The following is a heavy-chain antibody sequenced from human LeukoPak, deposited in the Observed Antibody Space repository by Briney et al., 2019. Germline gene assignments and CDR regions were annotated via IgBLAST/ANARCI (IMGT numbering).Heavy chain of an antibody. D-gene: IGHD2-2*01. CDR2: IYTGGST. CDR1: GFTVSSTY. J-gene: IGHJ4*02. Sequence: GGSLRLSCAASGFTVSSTYVSWVSQAPGKGLEWVSVIYTGGSTYYADSVKGRFTISRDNSKNTLYLQMNSLRAEDTAVYYCARGPRRCSTTYCSDYFDYWGQGTLVTVSS. CDR3: ARGPRRCSTTYCSDYFDY. V-gene: IGHV3-53*01.